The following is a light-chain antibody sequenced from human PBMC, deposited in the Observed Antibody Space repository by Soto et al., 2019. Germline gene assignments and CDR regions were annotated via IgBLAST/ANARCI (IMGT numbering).Light chain of an antibody. V-gene: IGKV3-11*01. Sequence: EIVLTQSPATLSLSPGERATLSCRASQSVSSYLAWYQQKPGQAPRLLIYDASNRATGIPARFSGSWSGTDFTLTISSLEPEDFAVYYCQQRSNWPSLTLGGGTKVEIK. J-gene: IGKJ4*01. CDR1: QSVSSY. CDR2: DAS. CDR3: QQRSNWPSLT.